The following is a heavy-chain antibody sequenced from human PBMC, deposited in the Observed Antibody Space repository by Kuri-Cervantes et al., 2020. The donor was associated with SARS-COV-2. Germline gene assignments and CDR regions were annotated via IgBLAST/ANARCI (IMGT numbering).Heavy chain of an antibody. Sequence: SETLSLTCTVSRASIDRSPYYWGWIRQPPGKGLEWIGSILYNGNTHYKASLNSRVTISVDTSKNQFSLNLTSVTAADTAVYYCARVGARGLDFWGQGTLVTVSS. V-gene: IGHV4-39*07. CDR3: ARVGARGLDF. J-gene: IGHJ4*02. CDR2: ILYNGNT. D-gene: IGHD1-26*01. CDR1: RASIDRSPYY.